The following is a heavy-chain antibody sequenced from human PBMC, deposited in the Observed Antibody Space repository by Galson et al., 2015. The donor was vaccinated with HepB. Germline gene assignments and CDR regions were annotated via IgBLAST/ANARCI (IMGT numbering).Heavy chain of an antibody. V-gene: IGHV1-3*01. Sequence: SVKVSGKASGYTFTSYAMHWVRQAPGQRLEWMGWINAGNTKYSQKFQGRVTITRDTSGSTDYMELSSMRSEDTAVYYCASALSGWYGRWGHGTLVTVSS. D-gene: IGHD6-19*01. CDR1: GYTFTSYA. CDR3: ASALSGWYGR. J-gene: IGHJ4*01. CDR2: INAGNT.